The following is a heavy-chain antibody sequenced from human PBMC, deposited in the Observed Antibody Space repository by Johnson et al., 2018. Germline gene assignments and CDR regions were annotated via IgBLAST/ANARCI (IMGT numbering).Heavy chain of an antibody. CDR3: ARVAYRDEGFDY. J-gene: IGHJ4*02. Sequence: QLVESGGGLVQPGGSLRLSCVGSGFSFAYWMTWVRQAPGKGLDWVADINPDGTTRHYVDSVRGRFTISRDNAANSLYLQMNSLRAEDTAVYYCARVAYRDEGFDYWGQGTLVTVSS. D-gene: IGHD4-17*01. CDR2: INPDGTTR. V-gene: IGHV3-7*01. CDR1: GFSFAYW.